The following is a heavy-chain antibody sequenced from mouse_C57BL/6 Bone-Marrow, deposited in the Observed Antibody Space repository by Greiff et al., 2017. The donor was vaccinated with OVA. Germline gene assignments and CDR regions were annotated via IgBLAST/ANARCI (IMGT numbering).Heavy chain of an antibody. CDR1: GYTFTSYG. CDR2: IYPRSGNT. J-gene: IGHJ2*01. V-gene: IGHV1-81*01. Sequence: VQLQQSGAELARPGASVKLSCKASGYTFTSYGISWVKQRTGQGLEWIGEIYPRSGNTYYNEKFKGKATLTADKSSSTAYMELRSLTSEDSAVYFCARGTYGSSPDYWGQGTTLTVSS. D-gene: IGHD1-1*01. CDR3: ARGTYGSSPDY.